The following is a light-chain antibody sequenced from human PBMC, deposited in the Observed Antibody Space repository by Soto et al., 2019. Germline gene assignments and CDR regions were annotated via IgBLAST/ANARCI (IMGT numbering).Light chain of an antibody. Sequence: QSALTQPASVSGSPGQSITISCTGTSSDIGAYKYVSWYQYHPGKAPKLMIYEVGARPSGVSNRFSGSKSGNTASLTISGLQAEDEADYYCSSYTNNNTHAFGPGTKLTVL. CDR1: SSDIGAYKY. CDR2: EVG. V-gene: IGLV2-14*01. J-gene: IGLJ1*01. CDR3: SSYTNNNTHA.